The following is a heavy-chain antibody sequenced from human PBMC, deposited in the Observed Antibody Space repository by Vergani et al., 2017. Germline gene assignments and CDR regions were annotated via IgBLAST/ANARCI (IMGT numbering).Heavy chain of an antibody. J-gene: IGHJ4*02. Sequence: QVQLVESGGGVVQPGRSLRLSCAASGFTFNQYGMHWVRQAPGKGLEWVAVTWYDGNNKQYADSVKGRFTISRDNSKSTMYLQMNSLRDEDTAMYFCARGLWDCTHIRCSPPSYWGQGTQVTVSS. CDR1: GFTFNQYG. D-gene: IGHD2-8*01. CDR3: ARGLWDCTHIRCSPPSY. CDR2: TWYDGNNK. V-gene: IGHV3-33*01.